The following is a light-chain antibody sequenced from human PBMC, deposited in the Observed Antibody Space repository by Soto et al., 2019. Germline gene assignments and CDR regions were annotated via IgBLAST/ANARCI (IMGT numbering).Light chain of an antibody. CDR3: SSYTTSNTYV. Sequence: QSVLTQPPSVSGSPGQAVTIHCTGSSSDVGSFSRVSWYQQPPGTAPKLIIYEVSYRPSGVPDRFSGSKSGNTASLTISGLLAEDEADYYCSSYTTSNTYVFGTGTKVPVL. CDR1: SSDVGSFSR. V-gene: IGLV2-18*02. J-gene: IGLJ1*01. CDR2: EVS.